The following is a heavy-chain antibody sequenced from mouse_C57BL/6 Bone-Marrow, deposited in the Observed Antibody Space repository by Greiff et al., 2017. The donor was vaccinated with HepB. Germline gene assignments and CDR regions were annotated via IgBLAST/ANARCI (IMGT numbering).Heavy chain of an antibody. CDR2: ISDGGSYT. V-gene: IGHV5-4*03. D-gene: IGHD1-1*01. J-gene: IGHJ4*01. Sequence: EVKLMESGGGLVKPGGSLKLSCAASGFTFSSYAMSWVRQTPEKRLEWVATISDGGSYTYYPDNVKGRFTISRDNAKNNLYLQMSHLKSEDTAMYYCAKYGSRNAMDYWGQGTSVTVSS. CDR3: AKYGSRNAMDY. CDR1: GFTFSSYA.